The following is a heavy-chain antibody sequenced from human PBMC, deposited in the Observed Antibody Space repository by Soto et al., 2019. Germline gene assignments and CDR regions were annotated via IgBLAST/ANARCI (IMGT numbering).Heavy chain of an antibody. Sequence: SETLSLTCTVSGGSISSSSYYWGWIRQPPGKGLEWIGSIYYSGSTYYNPSLKSRVTISVDTSKNQFSLKLSSVTAADTAVYYCARHSAIGGGMDVWCQGTTVTVSS. CDR2: IYYSGST. D-gene: IGHD1-26*01. CDR1: GGSISSSSYY. V-gene: IGHV4-39*01. J-gene: IGHJ6*02. CDR3: ARHSAIGGGMDV.